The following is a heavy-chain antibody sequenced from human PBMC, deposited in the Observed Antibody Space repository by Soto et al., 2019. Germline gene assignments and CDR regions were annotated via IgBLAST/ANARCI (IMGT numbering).Heavy chain of an antibody. Sequence: QITLKESGPTLVKPTQTLTLTCTFSGFSLNTSGVGVGWIRQPPGKALEWLALIYWDHDKLYSPSLKRRRTITNDTSKNQVVLTLTNMDTVDTGAYYAADRPYGAYTSDYWGQETLVAVSS. CDR2: IYWDHDK. D-gene: IGHD4-17*01. CDR3: ADRPYGAYTSDY. J-gene: IGHJ4*02. CDR1: GFSLNTSGVG. V-gene: IGHV2-5*02.